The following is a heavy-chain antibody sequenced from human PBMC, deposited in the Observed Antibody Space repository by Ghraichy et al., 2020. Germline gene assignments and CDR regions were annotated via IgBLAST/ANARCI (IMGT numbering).Heavy chain of an antibody. D-gene: IGHD3-3*01. V-gene: IGHV1-69*06. Sequence: SVKVSCKASGGTFSSYAISWVRQAPGQGLEWMGGIIPIFGTANYAQKFQGRVTITADKSTSTAYMELSSLRSEDTAVYYCASTYYDFWSGYHYYYYYGMDVWGQGTTVTVSS. CDR2: IIPIFGTA. CDR1: GGTFSSYA. J-gene: IGHJ6*02. CDR3: ASTYYDFWSGYHYYYYYGMDV.